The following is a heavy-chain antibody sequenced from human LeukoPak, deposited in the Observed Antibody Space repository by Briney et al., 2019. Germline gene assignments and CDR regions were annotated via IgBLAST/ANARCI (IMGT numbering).Heavy chain of an antibody. Sequence: GGSLRLSYAASGFTFSSYSMNWVRQAPGKGLEWVSSISSSSSYIYYADSVKGRFTISRDNAKNSLYLQMNSLRAEDTAVYYCARDLSYSSSWTTWYYYYYMDVWGKGTTVTVSS. D-gene: IGHD6-13*01. J-gene: IGHJ6*03. CDR3: ARDLSYSSSWTTWYYYYYMDV. V-gene: IGHV3-21*01. CDR2: ISSSSSYI. CDR1: GFTFSSYS.